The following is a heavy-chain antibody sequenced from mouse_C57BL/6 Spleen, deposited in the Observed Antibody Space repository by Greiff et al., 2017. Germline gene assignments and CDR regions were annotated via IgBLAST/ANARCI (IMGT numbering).Heavy chain of an antibody. CDR2: INSDGSST. CDR3: ARTGGAYAMDY. V-gene: IGHV5-16*01. Sequence: EVKLMESEGGLVQPGSSMKLSCTASGFTFSDYYMAWVRQVPEKGLEWVANINSDGSSTYYLDSLKSRFIISRDNAKNMLYLQRSSLKSEDTATYYCARTGGAYAMDYWGQGTSVTVSS. J-gene: IGHJ4*01. CDR1: GFTFSDYY.